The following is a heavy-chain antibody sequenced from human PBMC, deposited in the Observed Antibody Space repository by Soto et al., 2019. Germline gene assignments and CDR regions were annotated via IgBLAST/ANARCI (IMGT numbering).Heavy chain of an antibody. D-gene: IGHD2-8*01. V-gene: IGHV4-31*03. CDR1: GGSISSGGYY. CDR3: ARVAYYYYYYYGMDV. CDR2: IYYSGST. Sequence: QVQLQESGPGLVKPSQTLSLTCTVSGGSISSGGYYWSWIRQHPGKGLEWIGYIYYSGSTYYNPYLKSRVTISVDTSKNKFSLMLSSVTAADTAVYYCARVAYYYYYYYGMDVWGQGTTVTVSS. J-gene: IGHJ6*02.